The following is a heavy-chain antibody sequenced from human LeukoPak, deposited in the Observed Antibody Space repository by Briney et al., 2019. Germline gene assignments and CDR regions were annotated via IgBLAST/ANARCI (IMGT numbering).Heavy chain of an antibody. J-gene: IGHJ4*02. CDR2: ISGSGGST. D-gene: IGHD2-15*01. V-gene: IGHV3-23*01. CDR3: ADCSGGSCYSKY. CDR1: GFTFSSYA. Sequence: GGSLRLSCAASGFTFSSYAMSWVRQAPGKGLEWVSAISGSGGSTYYADSVKGRFTISRDNSKNTLYLQMSSLRAEDTAVYYCADCSGGSCYSKYWGQGTLATVSS.